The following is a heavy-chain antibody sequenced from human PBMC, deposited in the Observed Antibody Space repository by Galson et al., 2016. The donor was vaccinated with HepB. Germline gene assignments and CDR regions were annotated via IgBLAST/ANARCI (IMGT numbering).Heavy chain of an antibody. J-gene: IGHJ6*02. V-gene: IGHV3-23*01. Sequence: SLRLSCAASGLTFSSYALNWVRQAPGKGLEWVSVISGSSSSIYYEDSVKGRFTVSRDNSKNTVFLQMNSLRAEDTAVYDCAKSTGRAVTTLDYYYGMDVWSQGNPGHRLL. CDR2: ISGSSSSI. CDR1: GLTFSSYA. CDR3: AKSTGRAVTTLDYYYGMDV. D-gene: IGHD4-17*01.